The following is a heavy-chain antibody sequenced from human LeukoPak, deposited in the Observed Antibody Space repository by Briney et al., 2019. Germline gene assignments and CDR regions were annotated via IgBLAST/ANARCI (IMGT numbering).Heavy chain of an antibody. D-gene: IGHD6-19*01. CDR1: GGSFSGYY. J-gene: IGHJ4*02. CDR2: INHSGST. V-gene: IGHV4-34*01. CDR3: ARTRRGSGWYYFDY. Sequence: AETLSLTCAVYGGSFSGYYWSWIRQPPGKGLEWMGEINHSGSTNYNPDLKRRVTIYVGTSKKQFSLKLSHVTAADTAGDYCARTRRGSGWYYFDYGNRGTLVTLPS.